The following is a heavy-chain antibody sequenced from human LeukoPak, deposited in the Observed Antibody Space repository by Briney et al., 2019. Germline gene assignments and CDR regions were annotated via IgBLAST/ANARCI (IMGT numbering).Heavy chain of an antibody. CDR3: ARDGGGSSKGILDY. D-gene: IGHD1-26*01. CDR1: GFTFSSYG. Sequence: PGGSLRLSCAASGFTFSSYGMHWVRQAPGKGLEWVAVISYDGSNKYYADSVKGRFTISRDNSKNTLYLQMNSLRAEDTAVYYCARDGGGSSKGILDYWGQGTLVTVSS. J-gene: IGHJ4*02. V-gene: IGHV3-30*03. CDR2: ISYDGSNK.